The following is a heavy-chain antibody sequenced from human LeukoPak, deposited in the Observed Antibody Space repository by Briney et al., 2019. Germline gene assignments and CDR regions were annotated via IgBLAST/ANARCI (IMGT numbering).Heavy chain of an antibody. CDR3: AKAYSSGWYYFDY. Sequence: GGSLRLSCAASGFTFSSYGMSWVRQAPGKGLEWVPAISGSGGSTYYADSVKGRFTISRDNSKNTLYLQMNSLRAEDTAVYYCAKAYSSGWYYFDYWGQGTLVTVSS. V-gene: IGHV3-23*01. CDR1: GFTFSSYG. CDR2: ISGSGGST. D-gene: IGHD6-19*01. J-gene: IGHJ4*02.